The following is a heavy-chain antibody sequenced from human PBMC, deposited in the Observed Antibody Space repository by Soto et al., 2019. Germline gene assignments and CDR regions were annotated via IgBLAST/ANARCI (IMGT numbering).Heavy chain of an antibody. CDR3: ARGGYYDFWSGLESTYGMDV. V-gene: IGHV3-21*01. CDR1: GFTFSSYS. Sequence: GGSLRLSCAASGFTFSSYSMNWVRQAPGKGLEWVSSISSSSSYISYADSVRGRFTISRDNAKNSLYLQMNSLRDEDTAVYYCARGGYYDFWSGLESTYGMDVWGEGTTVTVSS. J-gene: IGHJ6*04. D-gene: IGHD3-3*01. CDR2: ISSSSSYI.